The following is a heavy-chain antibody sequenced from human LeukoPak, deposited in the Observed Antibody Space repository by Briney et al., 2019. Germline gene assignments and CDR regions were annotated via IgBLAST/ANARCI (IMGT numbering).Heavy chain of an antibody. Sequence: PGGSLRLSCAASGFTFSSYAMHWVRQAPGKGLEWVAVISYDGSNKYYADSVKGRFTISRDNSKNTLYLQMNSLRAEDTAVYYCARGQLANTFYFDYWGQGTLVTVSS. CDR3: ARGQLANTFYFDY. J-gene: IGHJ4*02. V-gene: IGHV3-30-3*01. D-gene: IGHD6-13*01. CDR1: GFTFSSYA. CDR2: ISYDGSNK.